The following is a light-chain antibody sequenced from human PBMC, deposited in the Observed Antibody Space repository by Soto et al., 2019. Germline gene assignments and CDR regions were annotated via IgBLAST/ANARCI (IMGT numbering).Light chain of an antibody. V-gene: IGKV3-20*01. CDR3: QQYGSSLFP. J-gene: IGKJ3*01. CDR2: GAS. Sequence: EIVLTQSPGTLSLSPGERATLSCRASQSVSSSYLAWYQQKPGQAPRLLIYGASSRATGIPDRFSGSGSGTDFTLTISRLEPEDLAVYYCQQYGSSLFPFGPGTKVDIK. CDR1: QSVSSSY.